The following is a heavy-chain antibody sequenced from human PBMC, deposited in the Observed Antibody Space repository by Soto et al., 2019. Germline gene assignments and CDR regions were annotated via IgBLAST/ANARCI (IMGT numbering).Heavy chain of an antibody. CDR3: ARGIAAAGTDY. CDR1: GFTFSSFS. Sequence: PGGSLRLSCATSGFTFSSFSMNWVRRAPGKGLEWVSYISSSSSTIYYADSVKGRFTISRDNAKNSLYLQMNSLRAEDTAVYYCARGIAAAGTDYWGQGT. J-gene: IGHJ4*02. CDR2: ISSSSSTI. V-gene: IGHV3-48*01. D-gene: IGHD6-13*01.